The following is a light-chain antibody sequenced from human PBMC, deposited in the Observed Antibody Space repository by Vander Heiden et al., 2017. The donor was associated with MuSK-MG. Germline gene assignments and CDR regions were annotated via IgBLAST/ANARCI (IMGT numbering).Light chain of an antibody. CDR3: RQDNNWPLT. V-gene: IGKV3-15*01. J-gene: IGKJ4*01. CDR2: GAS. Sequence: EIVMTQSPATLSVSPGERATLSCRASQTVNSNLGWYQQKPGQSPRLLIYGASTRATGIPARFSGSGSGTEFTLTISSLQSEDFAVYYCRQDNNWPLTFGGGTKVEIK. CDR1: QTVNSN.